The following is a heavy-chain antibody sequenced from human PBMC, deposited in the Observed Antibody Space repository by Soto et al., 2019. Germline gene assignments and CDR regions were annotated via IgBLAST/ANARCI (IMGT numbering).Heavy chain of an antibody. CDR3: ARDRITGLFDY. J-gene: IGHJ4*02. D-gene: IGHD2-8*02. CDR2: IYYSGST. V-gene: IGHV4-39*02. CDR1: GGSISSSSYY. Sequence: SETLSLTCTVSGGSISSSSYYWGWIRQPPGKGLEWIGSIYYSGSTYYNPSLKSRVTISVDTSKNQFSLKLTSVTAADTAVYYCARDRITGLFDYWGQGTLVTVSS.